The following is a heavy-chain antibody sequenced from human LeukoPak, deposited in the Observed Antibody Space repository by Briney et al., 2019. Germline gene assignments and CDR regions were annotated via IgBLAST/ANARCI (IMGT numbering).Heavy chain of an antibody. CDR1: GGSLNSYY. V-gene: IGHV4-59*01. D-gene: IGHD3/OR15-3a*01. Sequence: SETLSLTCTVSGGSLNSYYWSWIRQPPGRGLECIGHIYYTGSTYYKPSLESRVTISVDTAKNQISLKLSSVTAADTAVYYCARYEEFSTGYAASSPRHYFDHWGQGTLVTVSS. J-gene: IGHJ4*02. CDR2: IYYTGST. CDR3: ARYEEFSTGYAASSPRHYFDH.